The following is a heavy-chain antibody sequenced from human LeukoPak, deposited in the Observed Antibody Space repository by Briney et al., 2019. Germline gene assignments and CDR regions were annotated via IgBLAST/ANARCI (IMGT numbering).Heavy chain of an antibody. Sequence: GGSLRLSCAASGFTFSSYSMNWVRQAPGKGLEWVSSISSSSSYIYYADSVKGRFTISRDNAKNSLYLQMNSLRAEDTAVYYCARDAHHPIFGDFLDYYYYMDVWGKGTTVTVSS. CDR2: ISSSSSYI. CDR1: GFTFSSYS. CDR3: ARDAHHPIFGDFLDYYYYMDV. V-gene: IGHV3-21*01. J-gene: IGHJ6*03. D-gene: IGHD3-3*01.